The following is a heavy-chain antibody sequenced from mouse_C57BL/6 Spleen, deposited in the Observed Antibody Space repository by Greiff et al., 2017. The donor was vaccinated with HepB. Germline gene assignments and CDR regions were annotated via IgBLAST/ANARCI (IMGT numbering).Heavy chain of an antibody. CDR2: ISSGSSTI. CDR1: GFTFSDYG. J-gene: IGHJ4*01. CDR3: ARGEDYYGSSYNYAMDY. D-gene: IGHD1-1*01. Sequence: EVKLMESGGGLVKPGGSLKLSCAASGFTFSDYGMHWVRQAPEKGLEWVAYISSGSSTIYYADTVKGRFTISRDNAKNTLFLQMTSLRSEDTAMYYCARGEDYYGSSYNYAMDYWGQGTSVTVSS. V-gene: IGHV5-17*01.